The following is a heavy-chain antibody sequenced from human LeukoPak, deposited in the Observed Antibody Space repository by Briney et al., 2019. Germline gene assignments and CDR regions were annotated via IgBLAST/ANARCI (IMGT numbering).Heavy chain of an antibody. D-gene: IGHD2-15*01. J-gene: IGHJ4*02. CDR3: AREGSENYVDY. V-gene: IGHV4-61*01. CDR2: IYYSGST. Sequence: SETLSLTCTVSGGSVSTGNYYWSWIRQPPGKGLEWIGYIYYSGSTNYNPSLKSRVTISVDTSKNQFSLKLSSVTAADTAVYYCAREGSENYVDYWGQGTLVTVSS. CDR1: GGSVSTGNYY.